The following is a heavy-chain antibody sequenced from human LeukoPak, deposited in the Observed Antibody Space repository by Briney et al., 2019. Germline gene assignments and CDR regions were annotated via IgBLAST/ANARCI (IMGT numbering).Heavy chain of an antibody. D-gene: IGHD2-2*02. CDR1: GFTFSSYA. Sequence: PGGSLRLSCAASGFTFSSYAMSWVRQAPGKGLEWVSAISGSGGSTYYADSVKGRFTISRDNSKNTLYLQMNSLRAEDAAVYYCAKGVVPAAIGLTDVWGKGTTVTVSS. CDR3: AKGVVPAAIGLTDV. J-gene: IGHJ6*04. CDR2: ISGSGGST. V-gene: IGHV3-23*01.